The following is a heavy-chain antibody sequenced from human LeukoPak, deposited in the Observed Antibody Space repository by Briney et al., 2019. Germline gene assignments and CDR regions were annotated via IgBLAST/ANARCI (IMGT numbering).Heavy chain of an antibody. CDR2: AHHTGST. V-gene: IGHV4-39*01. CDR1: GVSLNSGNYY. D-gene: IGHD3-10*01. J-gene: IGHJ5*01. CDR3: ARRRGGTSWSDF. Sequence: SETLSLTCTVFGVSLNSGNYYWGWIRRPPGKGLEWIGNAHHTGSTYYSPSLKSRVTISVETSKNQFSLQLNSVTAADTAVYFCARRRGGTSWSDFWGQGTLVTVSS.